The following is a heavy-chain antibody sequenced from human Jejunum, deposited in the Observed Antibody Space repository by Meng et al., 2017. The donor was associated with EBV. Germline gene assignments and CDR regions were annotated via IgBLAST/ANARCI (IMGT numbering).Heavy chain of an antibody. CDR2: ITGGGGGT. CDR1: GFTFSSYD. D-gene: IGHD4-11*01. V-gene: IGHV3-23*04. Sequence: EGQLVGSGGGWVRPAGSLRLSCAASGFTFSSYDLSWVRQAPGKGLEWVSSITGGGGGTYYADSVKGRFTVSRDNSKNTLYLQLNSLRADDTAIYYCANTYNFQYWGQGTLVTVSS. J-gene: IGHJ4*02. CDR3: ANTYNFQY.